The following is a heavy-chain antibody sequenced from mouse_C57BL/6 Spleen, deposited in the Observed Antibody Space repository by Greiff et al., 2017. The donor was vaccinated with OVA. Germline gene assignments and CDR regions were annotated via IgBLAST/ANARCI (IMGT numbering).Heavy chain of an antibody. V-gene: IGHV1-53*01. J-gene: IGHJ4*01. D-gene: IGHD2-5*01. Sequence: QVQLQQPGTELVKPGASVKLSCKASGYTFTSYWMHWVKQRPGQGLEWIGNINPSNGGTNYNEKFKSKATLTVDKSSSTAYMPLSSLTSEDSAVYYCARGDYSNAYAMDYWGQGTSVTVSS. CDR3: ARGDYSNAYAMDY. CDR2: INPSNGGT. CDR1: GYTFTSYW.